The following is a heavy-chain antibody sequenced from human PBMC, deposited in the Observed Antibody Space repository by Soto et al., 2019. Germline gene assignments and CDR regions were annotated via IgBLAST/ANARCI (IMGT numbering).Heavy chain of an antibody. CDR2: ISGSGGST. CDR1: GFTFSSYV. D-gene: IGHD2-2*01. V-gene: IGHV3-23*01. Sequence: GGSLRLSCAASGFTFSSYVMSWVRQAPGKKLEWVSAISGSGGSTYYAYSVKGRFTISRDNSKNTLYLHMHSRRAEDTARAYCEKARGSSTPGPGSYWGQGTRSTVAS. J-gene: IGHJ4*02. CDR3: EKARGSSTPGPGSY.